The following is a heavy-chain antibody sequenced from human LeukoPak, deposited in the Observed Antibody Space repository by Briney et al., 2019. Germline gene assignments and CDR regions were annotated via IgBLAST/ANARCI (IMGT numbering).Heavy chain of an antibody. CDR3: AKERGSSDYYYDY. D-gene: IGHD3-22*01. J-gene: IGHJ4*02. CDR2: ISGSRGST. Sequence: GGSLRLSCAASGFTFSSYAMTWIRQAPGKGLEWVSGISGSRGSTYYVDSVKGRFTISRDNSKNTVYLQMNSLKAEDTAVYHCAKERGSSDYYYDYWGQGTLVTVSS. V-gene: IGHV3-23*01. CDR1: GFTFSSYA.